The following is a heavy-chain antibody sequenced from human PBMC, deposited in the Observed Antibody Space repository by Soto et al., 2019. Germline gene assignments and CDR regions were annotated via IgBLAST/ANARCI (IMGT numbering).Heavy chain of an antibody. J-gene: IGHJ4*02. CDR1: GFSFSSYA. D-gene: IGHD1-26*01. Sequence: EVQLLESGGGLVQPGGSLRLSCAASGFSFSSYAMGWVRQAPGKGLEGVSGIRGRGGTTYYADSVKGRFTISRDNSKNTLFLQMDSLRAEDTAIYYCAKVIAEWELLNAFDSWGQGTLVTVSS. V-gene: IGHV3-23*01. CDR2: IRGRGGTT. CDR3: AKVIAEWELLNAFDS.